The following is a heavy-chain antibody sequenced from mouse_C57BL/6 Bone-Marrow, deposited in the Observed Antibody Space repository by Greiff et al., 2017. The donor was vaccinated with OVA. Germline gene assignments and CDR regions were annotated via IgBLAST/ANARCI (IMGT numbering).Heavy chain of an antibody. CDR3: APYYAMDY. CDR2: IYPGDGDT. J-gene: IGHJ4*01. V-gene: IGHV1-82*01. Sequence: VQRVESGPELVKPGASVKISCKASGYAFSSSWMNWVKQRPGKGLEWIGRIYPGDGDTNYNGKFKGKATLTADKSSSTAYMQLSSLTSEDSAVYFCAPYYAMDYWGQGTSVTVSS. CDR1: GYAFSSSW.